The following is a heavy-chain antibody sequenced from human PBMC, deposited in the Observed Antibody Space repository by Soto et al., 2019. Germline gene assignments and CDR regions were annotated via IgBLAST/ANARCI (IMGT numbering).Heavy chain of an antibody. J-gene: IGHJ5*02. CDR2: ISAYNGNT. Sequence: ASVKVSCKASGYTFTSYGISWVRQAPGQGLEWMGWISAYNGNTNYAQKLQGRVTMTTDTSTSTAYMERRSLRSDDTAVYYCARVRQSQAKGVYPSFPTWFDPWGKGTLVTVSP. V-gene: IGHV1-18*01. CDR3: ARVRQSQAKGVYPSFPTWFDP. D-gene: IGHD1-26*01. CDR1: GYTFTSYG.